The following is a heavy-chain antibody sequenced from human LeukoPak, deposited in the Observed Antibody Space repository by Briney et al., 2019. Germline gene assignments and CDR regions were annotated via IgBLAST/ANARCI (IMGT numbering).Heavy chain of an antibody. Sequence: PSETLSLTCTVSGGSISSSSYYWGWLRQPPGKGLEWIGSIYYSGSTYYNPSLKSRVTISVDTSKNQFSLKLSSVTAADTAVYYCARLAFAAGPIWGQGTLVTVSS. CDR3: ARLAFAAGPI. D-gene: IGHD3-3*02. V-gene: IGHV4-39*01. J-gene: IGHJ4*02. CDR2: IYYSGST. CDR1: GGSISSSSYY.